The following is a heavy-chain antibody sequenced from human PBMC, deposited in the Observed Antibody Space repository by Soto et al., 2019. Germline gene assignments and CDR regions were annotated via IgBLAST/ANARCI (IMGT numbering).Heavy chain of an antibody. J-gene: IGHJ4*02. CDR1: GGSISSSSYY. Sequence: SETLSLTCTVSGGSISSSSYYWGWIRQPPGKGLEWIGSIYYSGSTYYNPSLKSRVTISVDTSKNQFSLKLSSVTAADTAVYYCARRPAVAGTFDYWGQGTLVTVSS. CDR2: IYYSGST. D-gene: IGHD6-19*01. CDR3: ARRPAVAGTFDY. V-gene: IGHV4-39*01.